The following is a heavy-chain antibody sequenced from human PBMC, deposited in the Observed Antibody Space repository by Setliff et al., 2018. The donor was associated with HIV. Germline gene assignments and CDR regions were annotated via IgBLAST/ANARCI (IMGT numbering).Heavy chain of an antibody. CDR1: GGSFSGYY. Sequence: SETLSLTCAVYGGSFSGYYWSWIRQPPGKGLEWIGEINHSGSTNYNPSLRSRVTISVDTSKNQFSLKLSSVTAADTAVYYCARMGADYYGSGTPWYWGQGTLVTVSS. CDR3: ARMGADYYGSGTPWY. J-gene: IGHJ4*02. D-gene: IGHD3-10*01. CDR2: INHSGST. V-gene: IGHV4-34*01.